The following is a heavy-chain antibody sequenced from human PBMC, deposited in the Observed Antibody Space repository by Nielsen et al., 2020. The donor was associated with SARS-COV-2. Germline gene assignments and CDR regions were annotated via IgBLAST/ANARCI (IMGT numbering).Heavy chain of an antibody. V-gene: IGHV1-18*01. J-gene: IGHJ4*02. Sequence: ASVKVSCKASGYTFTSCGISWVRQAPGQGIEWMGWISAYNGNTNYAQKLQGIVTMTTHTSTSTSYMELGSLRSDDTNVYYCAVLVRSGDYWGQGTLVTVSS. CDR3: AVLVRSGDY. CDR2: ISAYNGNT. CDR1: GYTFTSCG. D-gene: IGHD2-21*01.